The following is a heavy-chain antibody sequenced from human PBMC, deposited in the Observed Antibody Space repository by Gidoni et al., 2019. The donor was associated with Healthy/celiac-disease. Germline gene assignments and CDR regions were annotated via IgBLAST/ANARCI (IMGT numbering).Heavy chain of an antibody. CDR1: GFTLSSYP. Sequence: EVQLLESGGGLVQPGGSLRLSCAASGFTLSSYPVSWVRQAPGKGLEWVSAISGSVGSTYYADSVKGRFTISRDNSKNTLYLQMNSLRAEDTAVYYCARTQRITIFHGPSGFDPWGQGTLVTVSS. CDR2: ISGSVGST. V-gene: IGHV3-23*01. D-gene: IGHD3-9*01. J-gene: IGHJ5*02. CDR3: ARTQRITIFHGPSGFDP.